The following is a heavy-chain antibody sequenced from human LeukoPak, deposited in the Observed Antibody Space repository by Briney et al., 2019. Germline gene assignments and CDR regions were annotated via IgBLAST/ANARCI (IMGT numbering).Heavy chain of an antibody. V-gene: IGHV1-2*02. Sequence: ASVTVSCRASGYTFIDYYIHWVRQAPGQGLECLGWINPNSGATYFAQKFQGRVTLTRDTSISTAYMQLNTLRSDDTAVYYCARKGGSLDYRSSHVVDYWGQGTLVTVSS. D-gene: IGHD6-6*01. CDR2: INPNSGAT. CDR1: GYTFIDYY. J-gene: IGHJ4*02. CDR3: ARKGGSLDYRSSHVVDY.